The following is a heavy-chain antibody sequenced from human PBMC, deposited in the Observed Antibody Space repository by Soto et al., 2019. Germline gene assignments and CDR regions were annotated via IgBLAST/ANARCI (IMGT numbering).Heavy chain of an antibody. CDR2: INPSGGSA. J-gene: IGHJ6*02. Sequence: QVQLMQSGAEVKKPGASVKVSCKASGYTFTSYYIHWVRQAPGQGLEWMGIINPSGGSASYARKFQGRVAMTRDTSTSTVYMEVSSLASEDTAVYYCVRDPNLSLTYHYYGMDVWGQGTTVTVSS. CDR3: VRDPNLSLTYHYYGMDV. V-gene: IGHV1-46*01. CDR1: GYTFTSYY.